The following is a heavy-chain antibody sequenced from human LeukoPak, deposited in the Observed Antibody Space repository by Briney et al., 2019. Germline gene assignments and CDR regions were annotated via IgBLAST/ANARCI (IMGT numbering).Heavy chain of an antibody. D-gene: IGHD5-12*01. CDR1: GFTFSGYW. V-gene: IGHV3-74*01. Sequence: GGSLRLSCAASGFTFSGYWVHWVRQAPGKGLVWVSRINSGGSSTSSADSVEGRFTISRDNTKNTLYLQMNNLRAEDTAVYYCARGTSGYGYDAFDIWGQGTMVTVST. CDR3: ARGTSGYGYDAFDI. J-gene: IGHJ3*02. CDR2: INSGGSST.